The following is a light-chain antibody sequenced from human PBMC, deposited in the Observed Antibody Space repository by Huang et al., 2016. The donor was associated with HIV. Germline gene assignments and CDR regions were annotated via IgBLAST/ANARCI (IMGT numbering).Light chain of an antibody. CDR1: QSISSL. V-gene: IGKV1-5*01. CDR3: QQYNSYPYT. CDR2: DAS. J-gene: IGKJ2*01. Sequence: DIQMTQSPSTLSASVGDRVTITCRASQSISSLLAWYQQKPRKAPKLLIYDASSLESGVPSRFSGSGSGTEFTLTISSLQPDNFATYYCQQYNSYPYTFGQGTKLEIK.